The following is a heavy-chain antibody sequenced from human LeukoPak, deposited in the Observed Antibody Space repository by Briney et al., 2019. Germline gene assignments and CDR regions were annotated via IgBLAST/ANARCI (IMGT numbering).Heavy chain of an antibody. CDR1: GFTFSSYE. Sequence: GGSLRLSCAASGFTFSSYEMNWVRQAPGKGLEWVSYISSSGSTIYYADSVKGRFTISGDNAKNSLYLQMNSLRAEDTAVYYCARDSVIVVGMGLDYWGQGTLVTVSS. CDR2: ISSSGSTI. D-gene: IGHD3-22*01. J-gene: IGHJ4*02. CDR3: ARDSVIVVGMGLDY. V-gene: IGHV3-48*03.